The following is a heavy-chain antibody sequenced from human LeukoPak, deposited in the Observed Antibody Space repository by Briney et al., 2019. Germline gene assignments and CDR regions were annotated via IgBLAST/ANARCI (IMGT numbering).Heavy chain of an antibody. Sequence: GGSLRLSCAASGFTFDDYAMHWVRQAPGKGLEWVSGISWNSGKIGYADSVKGRFTISRDNAKNSLYLQMHSLRAEDTALYYCAKESSTWYYFDYWGQGALSPSPQ. V-gene: IGHV3-9*01. CDR3: AKESSTWYYFDY. CDR1: GFTFDDYA. J-gene: IGHJ4*02. CDR2: ISWNSGKI. D-gene: IGHD6-13*01.